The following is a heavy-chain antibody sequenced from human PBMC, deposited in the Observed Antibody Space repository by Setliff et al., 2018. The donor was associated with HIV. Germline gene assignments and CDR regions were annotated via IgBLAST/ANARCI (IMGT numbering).Heavy chain of an antibody. D-gene: IGHD6-13*01. V-gene: IGHV3-64D*09. CDR3: VRGLAAAGGYAMDV. J-gene: IGHJ6*02. Sequence: GGSLRLSCSASGFTFSSYAMHWVRQAPGKGLEYVSAITSNGGSTYYADSVKGRFTISRDNSKNTLYLQMSSLRAEDTAVYYCVRGLAAAGGYAMDVWGQGTTVTVSS. CDR1: GFTFSSYA. CDR2: ITSNGGST.